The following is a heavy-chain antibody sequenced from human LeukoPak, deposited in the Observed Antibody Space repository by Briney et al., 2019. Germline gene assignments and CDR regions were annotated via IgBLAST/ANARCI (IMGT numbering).Heavy chain of an antibody. V-gene: IGHV4-31*03. CDR2: IYYSGST. D-gene: IGHD2-2*01. CDR1: GGSISSGGYY. CDR3: ARVVRTSPDAFDI. Sequence: SETLSLTCTVSGGSISSGGYYWCWIRQHPGKGLGWIGYIYYSGSTYYNPSLKSRVTISVDTSKNQFSLKLSSVTAADTAVYYCARVVRTSPDAFDIWGQGTMVTVSS. J-gene: IGHJ3*02.